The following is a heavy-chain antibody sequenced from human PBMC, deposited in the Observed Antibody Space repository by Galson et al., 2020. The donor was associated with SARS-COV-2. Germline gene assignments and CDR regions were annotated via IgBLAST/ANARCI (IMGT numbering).Heavy chain of an antibody. CDR1: GFTFSSYA. CDR3: AKAFSTSDPITFGGVSVTAAFDI. CDR2: ISYDGSNE. V-gene: IGHV3-30*15. D-gene: IGHD3-16*02. Sequence: GESLKISCAASGFTFSSYAMHWVRQAPGKGLEWVTVISYDGSNEYYADSVKGRFTISRDHSKITLYLQMSSLRPEDTAVYYCAKAFSTSDPITFGGVSVTAAFDIWGQGTMVTVSS. J-gene: IGHJ3*02.